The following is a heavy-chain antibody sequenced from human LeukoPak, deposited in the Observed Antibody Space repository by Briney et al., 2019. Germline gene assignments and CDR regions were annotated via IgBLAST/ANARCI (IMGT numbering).Heavy chain of an antibody. J-gene: IGHJ4*02. D-gene: IGHD3-10*01. CDR1: GFTFSTYW. V-gene: IGHV3-74*03. CDR3: VRDNYGVDY. CDR2: ITSDGSTT. Sequence: GGSLRLSCAASGFTFSTYWMQWVRQAPGKGLVWVSHITSDGSTTTCADSVKGRFTTSRDNAKNTLYLQMNSLRAEDTAVYYCVRDNYGVDYWGQGTLVTVSS.